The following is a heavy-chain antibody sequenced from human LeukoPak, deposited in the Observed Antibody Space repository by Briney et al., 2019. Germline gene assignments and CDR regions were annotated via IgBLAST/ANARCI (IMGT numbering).Heavy chain of an antibody. Sequence: GGSLRLSCADSGVSSSDYHMSWVRQAPGKGLEWVSSISSSSSYIYYADSVKGRFTISRDNAKNSPHLHMNSLSAEDTAVYYCARVPAEVTTADLCSKRSNHWFAPWGWGTLVTVSA. J-gene: IGHJ5*02. CDR3: ARVPAEVTTADLCSKRSNHWFAP. CDR2: ISSSSSYI. V-gene: IGHV3-21*01. CDR1: GVSSSDYH. D-gene: IGHD2-2*01.